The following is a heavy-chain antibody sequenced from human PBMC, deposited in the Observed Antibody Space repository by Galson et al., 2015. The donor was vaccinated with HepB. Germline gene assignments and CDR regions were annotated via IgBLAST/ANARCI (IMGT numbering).Heavy chain of an antibody. J-gene: IGHJ6*02. CDR2: IKQDGSEK. V-gene: IGHV3-7*03. Sequence: SLRLSCAASGFTFSSYWMSWVRQAPGKGLEWVANIKQDGSEKYYVDSVKGRFTISRDNAKNSLYLQMNSLRAEDTAVYYCARGHPSYYDILTGSYGMDVWGQGTTVTVSS. D-gene: IGHD3-9*01. CDR3: ARGHPSYYDILTGSYGMDV. CDR1: GFTFSSYW.